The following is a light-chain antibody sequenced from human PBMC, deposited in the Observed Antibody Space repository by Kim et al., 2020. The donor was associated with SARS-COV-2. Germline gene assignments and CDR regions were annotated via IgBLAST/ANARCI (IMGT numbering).Light chain of an antibody. CDR1: NIGSKN. CDR2: RDS. CDR3: QVWDSSTVRV. V-gene: IGLV3-9*01. J-gene: IGLJ3*02. Sequence: VALGQTARITCGGNNIGSKNVHWYQQKPGQAPVLVIYRDSNRPSGIPERFSGSNSGNTATLTISRAQAGDEADYYCQVWDSSTVRVFGGGTQLTVL.